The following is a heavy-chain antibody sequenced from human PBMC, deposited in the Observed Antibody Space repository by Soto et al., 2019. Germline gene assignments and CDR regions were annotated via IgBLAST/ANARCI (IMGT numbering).Heavy chain of an antibody. J-gene: IGHJ6*02. CDR3: AKSLSGPVRGVIMRYYYYYGMDV. Sequence: GGSLRLSCAASGFTFSSYWMHWVRQAPGKGLVWVSRINSDGSSTSYADSVKGRFTISRDNAKNTLYLQINSLRAEDTAVYYCAKSLSGPVRGVIMRYYYYYGMDVRGQRTTVTVSS. V-gene: IGHV3-74*01. CDR2: INSDGSST. D-gene: IGHD3-10*01. CDR1: GFTFSSYW.